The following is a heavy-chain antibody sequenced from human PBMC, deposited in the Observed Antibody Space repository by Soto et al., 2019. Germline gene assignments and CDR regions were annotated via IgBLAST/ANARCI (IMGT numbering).Heavy chain of an antibody. V-gene: IGHV4-30-2*01. CDR2: IYHSGRT. Sequence: QLQLQESGSGLLKPSQTLSLTCAMSGGSISSGGYSWSWIRQPPGKGLEWMGYIYHSGRTYYNPSLKSRVTMSVDRSKNQLSLKLSSVTAADTAVYYCATNYFDGGGRESSTFDYWGQGTLVTISS. CDR3: ATNYFDGGGRESSTFDY. J-gene: IGHJ4*02. CDR1: GGSISSGGYS. D-gene: IGHD3-22*01.